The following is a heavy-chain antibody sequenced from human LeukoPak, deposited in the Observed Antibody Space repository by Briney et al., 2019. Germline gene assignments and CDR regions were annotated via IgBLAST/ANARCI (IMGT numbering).Heavy chain of an antibody. D-gene: IGHD6-19*01. CDR1: GFTFSSYG. V-gene: IGHV3-30*18. Sequence: GGSLRLSCAASGFTFSSYGMHWVHQAPGKGLEWVAVISYDGSNKYYADSVKGRFTISRDNSKNTLYLQMNSLRAEDTAVYYCAKVGSGWYLDDAFDIWGQGTMVTVSS. CDR2: ISYDGSNK. J-gene: IGHJ3*02. CDR3: AKVGSGWYLDDAFDI.